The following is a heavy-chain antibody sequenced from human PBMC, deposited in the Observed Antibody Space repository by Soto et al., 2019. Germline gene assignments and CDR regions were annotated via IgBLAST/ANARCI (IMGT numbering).Heavy chain of an antibody. CDR1: GYSFTSYW. CDR2: IDPSDSYT. Sequence: GESLKISCKGSGYSFTSYWISWVRQMPGKGLEWMGRIDPSDSYTNYSPSFQGHVTISADKSISTAYLQWSSLKASDTAMYYCARVPGCGGDCYTMIGTDYWGQGTLVTVSS. J-gene: IGHJ4*02. D-gene: IGHD2-21*02. V-gene: IGHV5-10-1*01. CDR3: ARVPGCGGDCYTMIGTDY.